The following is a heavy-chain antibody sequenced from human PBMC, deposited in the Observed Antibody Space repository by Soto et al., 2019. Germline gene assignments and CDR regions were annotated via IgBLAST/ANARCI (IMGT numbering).Heavy chain of an antibody. D-gene: IGHD6-6*01. V-gene: IGHV1-18*04. CDR2: ISAYNGNT. CDR1: GYAFSDHG. CDR3: ARDHRYSSSFFDS. J-gene: IGHJ4*02. Sequence: QVRLVLSGDELKKPGASMKVSCKASGYAFSDHGISWVRQAPGQGLEWIGWISAYNGNTNYAQKFQGRVTVTTDASTTTAYMVVRSLTSDDTAVYYCARDHRYSSSFFDSWSQGTLITVSS.